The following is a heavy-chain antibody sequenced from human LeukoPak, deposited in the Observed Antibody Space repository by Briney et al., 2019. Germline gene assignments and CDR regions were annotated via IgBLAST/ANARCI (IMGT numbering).Heavy chain of an antibody. D-gene: IGHD3-22*01. J-gene: IGHJ4*02. CDR2: IKQHGSEK. CDR1: GFTFSSYW. Sequence: GSLRLSCAASGFTFSSYWMSWVRQAPGKGLEWVANIKQHGSEKYYVDSVRGRFTISRDNAKNSLYLQMNSLRVEDMAVYYCARDAGSRGYFDYWGQGTLVTVSS. V-gene: IGHV3-7*01. CDR3: ARDAGSRGYFDY.